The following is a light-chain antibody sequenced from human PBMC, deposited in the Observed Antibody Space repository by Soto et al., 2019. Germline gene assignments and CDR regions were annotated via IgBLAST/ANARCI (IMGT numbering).Light chain of an antibody. V-gene: IGLV2-8*01. CDR3: SSYVGSNNFV. CDR2: EVT. J-gene: IGLJ1*01. Sequence: QSVLTQPPSASGSPGQSVTISCSGNNNDVGGYNYVSWFQQHPGKAPKLMIYEVTKRPSGVPDRFSGSKSGNTASLTVSGLQAEDEAEYYCSSYVGSNNFVFGTGTKVTVL. CDR1: NNDVGGYNY.